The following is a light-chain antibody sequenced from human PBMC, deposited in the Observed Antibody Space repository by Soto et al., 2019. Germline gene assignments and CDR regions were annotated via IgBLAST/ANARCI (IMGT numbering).Light chain of an antibody. V-gene: IGKV3-15*01. CDR3: QQYNNWPGYT. J-gene: IGKJ2*01. CDR1: QSVSSN. CDR2: GAS. Sequence: EILMRQSPATLSVSPGERATLSCRASQSVSSNLAWYQQKPGQAPRLLIYGASTRATGIPARFSGSGSGTEFTLTISSLQSEDFAVYYCQQYNNWPGYTFGQGTKLEIK.